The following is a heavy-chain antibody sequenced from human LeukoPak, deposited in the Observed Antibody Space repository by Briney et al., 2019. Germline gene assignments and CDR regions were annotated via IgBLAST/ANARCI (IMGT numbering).Heavy chain of an antibody. CDR1: GGSISSVGYY. V-gene: IGHV4-31*03. CDR2: IYYSGGT. J-gene: IGHJ6*04. D-gene: IGHD2-2*02. Sequence: SETLSLTCTVSGGSISSVGYYWTWIRQHPGKGLEFIVYIYYSGGTDYNPSLRSRVTMSVDTSKNQFSLKLSSVTAADTAVYYCARDCSSTSCYKPLGEVWGKGTTVTVSS. CDR3: ARDCSSTSCYKPLGEV.